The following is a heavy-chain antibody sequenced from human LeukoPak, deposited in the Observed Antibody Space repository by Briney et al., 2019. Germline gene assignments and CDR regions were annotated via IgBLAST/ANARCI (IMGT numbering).Heavy chain of an antibody. D-gene: IGHD3-22*01. Sequence: GESLKISCKGSGYSFTSYWIGWVRQMPGKGLEWMGIIYPGDSDTRYSPSFQGQVTISADKSISTAYLQWSSLKASDTAMYYCARSRTYYYDSSGYEFDYWGQGTLVTVSP. CDR2: IYPGDSDT. CDR3: ARSRTYYYDSSGYEFDY. V-gene: IGHV5-51*01. J-gene: IGHJ4*02. CDR1: GYSFTSYW.